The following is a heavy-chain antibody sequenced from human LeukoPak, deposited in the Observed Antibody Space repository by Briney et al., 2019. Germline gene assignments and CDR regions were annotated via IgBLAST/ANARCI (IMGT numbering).Heavy chain of an antibody. V-gene: IGHV1-8*01. Sequence: ASVKVSCKASGYTFTSSDINWVRQATGQGLEWMGWMNPNSGNTASAQKFQGRVTMTRNTSISTAYMELSSLRSEDTAVYYCARSSSTLSDAFDIWAKGQWSPSLQ. CDR2: MNPNSGNT. J-gene: IGHJ3*02. CDR3: ARSSSTLSDAFDI. CDR1: GYTFTSSD.